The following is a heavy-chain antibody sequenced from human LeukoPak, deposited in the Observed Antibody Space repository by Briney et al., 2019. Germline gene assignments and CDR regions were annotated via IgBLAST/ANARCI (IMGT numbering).Heavy chain of an antibody. CDR2: ISGSGNGAST. D-gene: IGHD3-16*01. Sequence: AGGSLRLSCSASGFVFRIYTMYWVRQAPGKGPEYVSTISGSGNGASTYYADSVKGRFTISRDDSKSLLYLQMNGLRGEDTAVYYCVKDFGRVRGTPDSWGQGTLVTVSP. CDR1: GFVFRIYT. J-gene: IGHJ4*02. CDR3: VKDFGRVRGTPDS. V-gene: IGHV3-64D*06.